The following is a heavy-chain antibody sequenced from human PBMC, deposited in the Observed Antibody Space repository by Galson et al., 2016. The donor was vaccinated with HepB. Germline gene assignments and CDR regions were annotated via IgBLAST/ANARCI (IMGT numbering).Heavy chain of an antibody. CDR2: IKSKTDGGTT. J-gene: IGHJ4*02. D-gene: IGHD3-22*01. CDR1: GFTFSNAW. CDR3: TTPYDFDSSGYPQGALGY. Sequence: SLRLSCAVSGFTFSNAWMSWVRQAPGKGLVWVSRIKSKTDGGTTDYAAPVKGRFTISRDDSKNTLYLQMNSLKTEDTAVYYCTTPYDFDSSGYPQGALGYWGQGTLVTVSS. V-gene: IGHV3-15*01.